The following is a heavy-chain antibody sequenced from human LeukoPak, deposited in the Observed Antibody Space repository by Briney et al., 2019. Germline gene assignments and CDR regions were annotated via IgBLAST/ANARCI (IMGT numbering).Heavy chain of an antibody. Sequence: PGGSLRLSCAASGFTFSSYSMNWVRQAPGKGLEWVSSISRSSSYIYYADSVKGRFTISRDNAKNSLYLQMNSLRAEDTAVYYCARDPRLGSGSYYDGPNWFDPWGQGTLVTVSS. J-gene: IGHJ5*02. CDR2: ISRSSSYI. D-gene: IGHD3-10*01. CDR1: GFTFSSYS. V-gene: IGHV3-21*01. CDR3: ARDPRLGSGSYYDGPNWFDP.